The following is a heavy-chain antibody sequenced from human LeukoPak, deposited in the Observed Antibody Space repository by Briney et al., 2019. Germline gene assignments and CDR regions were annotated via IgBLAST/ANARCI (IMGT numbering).Heavy chain of an antibody. D-gene: IGHD3-10*01. Sequence: ASVKVSCKASGYTFTSYGISWVRQAPGQGLEWVGWISAYNGNTNYAQKLQGRVTMTTDTSTSTAYMELRSLRSDDTAVYYCARVGGVVYYGSGSYYSHFDYWGQGTLVTVSS. CDR2: ISAYNGNT. V-gene: IGHV1-18*01. CDR3: ARVGGVVYYGSGSYYSHFDY. J-gene: IGHJ4*02. CDR1: GYTFTSYG.